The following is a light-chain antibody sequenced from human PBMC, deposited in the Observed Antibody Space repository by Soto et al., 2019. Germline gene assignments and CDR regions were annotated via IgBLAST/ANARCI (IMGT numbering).Light chain of an antibody. Sequence: EIVLTQSPDTPSLSPGERATLSCRASQNIISDYLAWYQQKPGQAPRLLIYGASSRATGIPDRFSGSGSGTDFTLTISRLEPEDFAVYYCQQYGRGFGGGTKVDI. J-gene: IGKJ4*01. V-gene: IGKV3-20*01. CDR1: QNIISDY. CDR3: QQYGRG. CDR2: GAS.